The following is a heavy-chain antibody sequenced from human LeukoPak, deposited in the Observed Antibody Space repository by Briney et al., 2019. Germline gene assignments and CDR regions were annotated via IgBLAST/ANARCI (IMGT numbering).Heavy chain of an antibody. V-gene: IGHV3-13*01. CDR2: IGTAGDT. CDR1: GFTFSSYD. J-gene: IGHJ3*02. D-gene: IGHD1-26*01. Sequence: GGSLRLSCAASGFTFSSYDMHWVRQATGKGPEWVSAIGTAGDTYYPGSVKGRFTISRENAKNSLYLQMNSLRAGDTAVYYCAFKSGSYQDAFDIWGQGTMVTVSS. CDR3: AFKSGSYQDAFDI.